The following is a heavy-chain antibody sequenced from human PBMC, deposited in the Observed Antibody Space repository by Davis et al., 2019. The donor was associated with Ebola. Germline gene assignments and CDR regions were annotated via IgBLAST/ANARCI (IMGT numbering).Heavy chain of an antibody. CDR3: TRGRGRGFDY. J-gene: IGHJ4*02. CDR2: IIHSGSA. CDR1: GGSISSSSYY. Sequence: MPSETLSLTCTVSGGSISSSSYYWGWIRQPPGKGLEWIGEIIHSGSANYNPSLKSRVTISEDTSNNQFSLKLTSMTAADTAVYFCTRGRGRGFDYWGQGTLVTVSS. V-gene: IGHV4-39*07. D-gene: IGHD3-10*01.